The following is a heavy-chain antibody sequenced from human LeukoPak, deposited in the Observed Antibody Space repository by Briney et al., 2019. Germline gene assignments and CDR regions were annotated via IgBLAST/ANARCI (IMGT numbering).Heavy chain of an antibody. V-gene: IGHV1-8*01. CDR1: GYTSTSYD. CDR2: MNPNSGNT. J-gene: IGHJ4*02. Sequence: GASVKVSCEASGYTSTSYDINWVRQATGQGLEWMGWMNPNSGNTGYAQKFQGRVTMTRNTSISTAYMELSSLRSEDTAVYYCARGIRRDGYKSSLHYWGQGTLVTVSS. CDR3: ARGIRRDGYKSSLHY. D-gene: IGHD5-24*01.